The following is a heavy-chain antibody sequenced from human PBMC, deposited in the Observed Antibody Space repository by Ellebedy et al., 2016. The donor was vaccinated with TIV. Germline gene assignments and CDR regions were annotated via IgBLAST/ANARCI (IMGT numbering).Heavy chain of an antibody. CDR3: AKDTQRLVLGH. D-gene: IGHD6-13*01. Sequence: GESLKISCAASGFTFDDYAMHWVRQAPGKGLEWVSLTSGDGSRTYYADSVKGRFTMSRENKKNSLFLQMNSLRTEDTALYYCAKDTQRLVLGHWGQGTLVTVSS. CDR2: TSGDGSRT. J-gene: IGHJ4*02. CDR1: GFTFDDYA. V-gene: IGHV3-43*02.